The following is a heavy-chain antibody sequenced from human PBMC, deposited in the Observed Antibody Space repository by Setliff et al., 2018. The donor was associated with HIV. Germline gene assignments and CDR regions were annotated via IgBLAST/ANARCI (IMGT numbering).Heavy chain of an antibody. CDR2: IKKDGSEK. Sequence: GGSLRLSCATSGFTFSNYWMSWVRQTPGKGLEWVANIKKDGSEKYYVDSVKGRFTISRDNAKNSLYLQMNSLRAEDTAVYYCARGHYSSSSGWGQGTLVTVSS. CDR1: GFTFSNYW. V-gene: IGHV3-7*03. D-gene: IGHD6-6*01. J-gene: IGHJ4*02. CDR3: ARGHYSSSSG.